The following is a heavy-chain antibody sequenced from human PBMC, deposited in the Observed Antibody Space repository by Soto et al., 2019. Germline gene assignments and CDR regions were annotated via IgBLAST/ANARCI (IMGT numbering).Heavy chain of an antibody. J-gene: IGHJ4*02. V-gene: IGHV3-48*01. CDR3: ARDREYCSGDKCYETGSAY. Sequence: GGSLRLSCAASGFSFSTYSMNWFRQATGKGLEWVSYISRSSNTINYADSVKGRFTISRDNAKNSLFLQMNSLRAEDTAVYYCARDREYCSGDKCYETGSAYWGQGTLVTVSS. D-gene: IGHD2-15*01. CDR1: GFSFSTYS. CDR2: ISRSSNTI.